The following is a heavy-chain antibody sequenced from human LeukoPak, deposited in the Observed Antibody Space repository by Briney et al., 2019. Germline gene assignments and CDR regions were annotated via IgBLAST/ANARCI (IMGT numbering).Heavy chain of an antibody. CDR2: IYYSGST. CDR3: ARGSPTGLDAFDI. V-gene: IGHV4-30-4*01. D-gene: IGHD3-9*01. CDR1: GGSISSGDYY. J-gene: IGHJ3*02. Sequence: SETLSLTCTVSGGSISSGDYYWSWIRQPPGKGLEWIGYIYYSGSTYYNPSLKSRVTISVDTSKDQFSLKLSSVTAADTAVYYCARGSPTGLDAFDIWGQGTMVTVSS.